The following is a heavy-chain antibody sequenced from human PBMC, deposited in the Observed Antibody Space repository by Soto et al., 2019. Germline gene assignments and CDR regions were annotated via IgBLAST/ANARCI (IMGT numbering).Heavy chain of an antibody. Sequence: GGSLRLSCAASGFTFRSHTTHWVRQPPGRGLEWVAVISDDGNNAYYADSVKGRFTISRDIATNTLFLQMNSLRVEDTAVYYCARAQEQWLSGPTGYWGQGSLVTVSS. CDR1: GFTFRSHT. J-gene: IGHJ4*02. D-gene: IGHD6-19*01. V-gene: IGHV3-30-3*01. CDR3: ARAQEQWLSGPTGY. CDR2: ISDDGNNA.